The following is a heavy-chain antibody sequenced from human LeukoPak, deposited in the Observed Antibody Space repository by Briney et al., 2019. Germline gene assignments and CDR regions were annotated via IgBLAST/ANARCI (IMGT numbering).Heavy chain of an antibody. V-gene: IGHV1-69*05. CDR3: AREYSSSSGYLR. Sequence: SVKVSCKASGGTFSSYAISWARQAPGQGLEWMGGIIPIFGTANYAQKFQGRVTITTDESTSTAYMELSSLRSEDTAVYYCAREYSSSSGYLRWGQGTLVTVSS. CDR1: GGTFSSYA. D-gene: IGHD6-6*01. J-gene: IGHJ4*02. CDR2: IIPIFGTA.